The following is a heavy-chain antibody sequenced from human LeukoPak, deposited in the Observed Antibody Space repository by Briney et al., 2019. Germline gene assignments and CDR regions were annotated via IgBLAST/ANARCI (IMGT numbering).Heavy chain of an antibody. V-gene: IGHV1-2*02. CDR3: ARPPTNVDTAMAYHYYYGMDV. Sequence: GSSVKVSFKASGYTFTGYYMHWVRQGPGQGLGWMGWINPNGGGTNYAQKFQGRVTMTRDTSISTAYMELSRLRSDDTAVYYCARPPTNVDTAMAYHYYYGMDVWGQGTTVTVSS. J-gene: IGHJ6*02. CDR2: INPNGGGT. D-gene: IGHD5-18*01. CDR1: GYTFTGYY.